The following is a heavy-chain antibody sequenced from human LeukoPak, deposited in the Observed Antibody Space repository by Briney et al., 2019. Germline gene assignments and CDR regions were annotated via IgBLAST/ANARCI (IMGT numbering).Heavy chain of an antibody. CDR2: ISGSGGST. V-gene: IGHV3-23*01. CDR1: GFTFSSYA. CDR3: AKEEALYYYDSSGYYPY. Sequence: GGSLRLSCAASGFTFSSYAMSWVRQAPGKGLEWVSAISGSGGSTYYADSVKGRFTISRDNSKNTLYLQVNSLRAEDTAVYYCAKEEALYYYDSSGYYPYWGQGTLVTVSS. D-gene: IGHD3-22*01. J-gene: IGHJ4*02.